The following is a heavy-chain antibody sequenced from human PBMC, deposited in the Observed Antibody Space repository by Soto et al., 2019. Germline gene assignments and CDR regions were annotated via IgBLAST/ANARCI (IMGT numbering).Heavy chain of an antibody. Sequence: QVQLQESGPGLVKPSDTLSLSCTVSAGSISSYYWNWIRQPAGKGLEWIGRIYSSGATNYNPSLKSRVTMSTDASTNHFSLALNSVTPADTAVYYCAREHKVVNDFEFWGQGILVTVSS. V-gene: IGHV4-4*07. CDR1: AGSISSYY. J-gene: IGHJ4*02. CDR2: IYSSGAT. CDR3: AREHKVVNDFEF. D-gene: IGHD2-15*01.